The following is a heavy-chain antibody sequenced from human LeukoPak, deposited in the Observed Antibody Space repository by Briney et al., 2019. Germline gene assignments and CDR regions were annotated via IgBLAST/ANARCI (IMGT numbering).Heavy chain of an antibody. D-gene: IGHD6-13*01. V-gene: IGHV3-30*03. CDR2: ISYDGNNK. Sequence: GGSLRLSCAASGFTFSSYGMHWVRQAPGKGLEWVAVISYDGNNKYYADSVKGRFTISRDNSKNTLYLQMNSLRADDTAVYYCARDKFIAAAATFGDYWGQGTLVTVSS. CDR1: GFTFSSYG. J-gene: IGHJ4*02. CDR3: ARDKFIAAAATFGDY.